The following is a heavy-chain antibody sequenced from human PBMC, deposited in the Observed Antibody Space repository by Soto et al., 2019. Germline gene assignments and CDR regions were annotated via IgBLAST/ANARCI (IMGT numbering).Heavy chain of an antibody. Sequence: SATLSLTCPFPSFSITSSHYFWVWSRQPPGQGLEWIGSIHHSGSTYYNPSLKILVTIFVDTSKNQFSLKLSSVTAAYSVLYYCASQRDYYDSSGDSYFDYWGQG. V-gene: IGHV4-39*01. CDR1: SFSITSSHYF. D-gene: IGHD3-22*01. CDR2: IHHSGST. CDR3: ASQRDYYDSSGDSYFDY. J-gene: IGHJ4*02.